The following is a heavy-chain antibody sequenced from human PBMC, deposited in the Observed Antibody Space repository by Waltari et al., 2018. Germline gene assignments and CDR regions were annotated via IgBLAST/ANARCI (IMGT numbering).Heavy chain of an antibody. CDR1: GFSFSSYA. D-gene: IGHD2-21*01. Sequence: QVQLVESGGGVVQPGRSLRLSCEASGFSFSSYAMHWVRQAPGKGLELCPVISFDGSITFYADSVKGRFTVSRDNSKNTLFLEMNSLRPEDTAVYYCAKAEYSNWRKIKEYFQHWGQGTLVTVSS. CDR3: AKAEYSNWRKIKEYFQH. V-gene: IGHV3-30*01. CDR2: ISFDGSIT. J-gene: IGHJ1*01.